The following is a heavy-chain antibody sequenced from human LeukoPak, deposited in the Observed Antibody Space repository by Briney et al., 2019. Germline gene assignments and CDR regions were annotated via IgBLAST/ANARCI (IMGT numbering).Heavy chain of an antibody. V-gene: IGHV3-9*01. J-gene: IGHJ6*03. CDR2: ISWNSGSI. CDR3: ARDPYSGNYGAYYYYYMDV. CDR1: GFTFDDYA. Sequence: KPGGSLRLSCAASGFTFDDYAMHWVRQAPGKGLEWVSGISWNSGSIGYADSVKGRFTISRDNAKNSLYLQMDSLRVEDTAVYYCARDPYSGNYGAYYYYYMDVWGKGTTVTISS. D-gene: IGHD1-26*01.